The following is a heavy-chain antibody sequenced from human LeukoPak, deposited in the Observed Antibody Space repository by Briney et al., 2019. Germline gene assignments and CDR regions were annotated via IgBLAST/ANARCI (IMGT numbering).Heavy chain of an antibody. V-gene: IGHV1-3*01. CDR2: INAGNGNT. Sequence: GASVKVSCKASGYTFTSYAMHWVRQAPGQRLEWMGWINAGNGNTKYSQKFQGRVIITRDTSASTAYMELSSLRSEDTAVYYCARDALGSGYPFDPWGQGTLVTVSS. J-gene: IGHJ5*02. CDR1: GYTFTSYA. CDR3: ARDALGSGYPFDP. D-gene: IGHD5-12*01.